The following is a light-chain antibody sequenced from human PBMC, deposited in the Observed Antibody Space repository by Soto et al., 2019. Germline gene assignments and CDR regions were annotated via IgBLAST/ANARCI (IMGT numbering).Light chain of an antibody. CDR3: LHTDSYPWT. CDR2: VVS. J-gene: IGKJ1*01. Sequence: IQMTQSPSSVSASVGDRVTITCRASQAISTWLAWYQQKPGNAPKLLIYVVSSLQSGVPSRFSGSGSGTDFTLTISNLQPEDFATYYCLHTDSYPWTFGQGTKVDIK. V-gene: IGKV1-12*01. CDR1: QAISTW.